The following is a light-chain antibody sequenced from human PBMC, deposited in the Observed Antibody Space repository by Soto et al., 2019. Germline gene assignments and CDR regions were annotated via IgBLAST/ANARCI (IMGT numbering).Light chain of an antibody. CDR2: GAS. Sequence: EVVFRQSPGTLSLSPGERAALSCRATQTLSRSWLAWYQHKPGLAPRLLVSGASRRATGIPDRFSGGGAGTDFTLTISRLEPGDSALYYCQQYDRPPITFGQGTRLEIK. V-gene: IGKV3-20*01. J-gene: IGKJ5*01. CDR1: QTLSRSW. CDR3: QQYDRPPIT.